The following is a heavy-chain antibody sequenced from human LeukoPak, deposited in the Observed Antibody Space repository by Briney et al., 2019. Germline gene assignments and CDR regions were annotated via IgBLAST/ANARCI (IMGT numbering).Heavy chain of an antibody. CDR1: GFSLSTSGVG. CDR3: AHYEGFGEFDY. CDR2: IYWDDDK. V-gene: IGHV2-5*02. J-gene: IGHJ4*02. Sequence: SGPTLVKPTQTLTLTCTFSGFSLSTSGVGVGWIRQPPVKALEWLALIYWDDDKRYSPSLKSRLTITKDTSKNQVVLTMTNMDPVDTATYCCAHYEGFGEFDYWGQGTLVTVSS. D-gene: IGHD3-10*01.